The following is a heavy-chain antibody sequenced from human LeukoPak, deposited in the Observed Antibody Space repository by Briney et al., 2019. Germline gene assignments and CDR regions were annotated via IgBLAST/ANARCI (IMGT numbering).Heavy chain of an antibody. CDR3: ARSYGSGSYYRFDP. V-gene: IGHV4-59*01. CDR1: GGSISSYY. Sequence: SETLSLTCTVSGGSISSYYWNWIRQPPGKGLEWVGYIYYSGSTNYNPSLKSRVTISADTSKNQFSLKLSSVTAADTAVYYCARSYGSGSYYRFDPWGQGILVTVSS. D-gene: IGHD3-10*01. J-gene: IGHJ5*02. CDR2: IYYSGST.